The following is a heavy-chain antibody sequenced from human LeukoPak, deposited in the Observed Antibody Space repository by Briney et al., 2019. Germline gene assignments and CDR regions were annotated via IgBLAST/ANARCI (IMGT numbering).Heavy chain of an antibody. CDR3: ARDASLYSSSYYYYYGMDV. J-gene: IGHJ6*02. Sequence: GGSLRLSCAASGFTFSSYSMNWVRQAPGKGQEWVSYISSSSSTIYYADSVKGRFTISRDNAKNSLYLQMNSLRAEDTAVYYCARDASLYSSSYYYYYGMDVWGQGTTVTVSS. CDR2: ISSSSSTI. CDR1: GFTFSSYS. D-gene: IGHD6-13*01. V-gene: IGHV3-48*01.